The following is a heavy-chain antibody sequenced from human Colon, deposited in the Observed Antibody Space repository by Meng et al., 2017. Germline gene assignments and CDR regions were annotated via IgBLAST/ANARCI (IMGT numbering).Heavy chain of an antibody. Sequence: GGSLRLSCAASGFTFSDYYMSWIRQAPGKGLEWVSYISSSGSTIYYADSVKGRFTISRDNAKNSLYLKMNSLIAEDTAVYYCARDLGVPHYYYDRSGYYGTIDYWGQGTLVTVSS. D-gene: IGHD3-22*01. CDR1: GFTFSDYY. J-gene: IGHJ4*02. CDR2: ISSSGSTI. CDR3: ARDLGVPHYYYDRSGYYGTIDY. V-gene: IGHV3-11*01.